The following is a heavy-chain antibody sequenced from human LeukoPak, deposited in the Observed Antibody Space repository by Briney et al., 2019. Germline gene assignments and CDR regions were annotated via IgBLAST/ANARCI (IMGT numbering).Heavy chain of an antibody. D-gene: IGHD5-18*01. Sequence: GRSLRLSCAGYGFTFSSYAMQWVGQGPGKGLEWVAVILHDGSNKQYANSVKGPFTISRDNSKNTLYLQINSLRAEATAVYYCATLSGDSHGYDYWGLGTLVTVSS. CDR2: ILHDGSNK. CDR1: GFTFSSYA. V-gene: IGHV3-30*03. J-gene: IGHJ4*02. CDR3: ATLSGDSHGYDY.